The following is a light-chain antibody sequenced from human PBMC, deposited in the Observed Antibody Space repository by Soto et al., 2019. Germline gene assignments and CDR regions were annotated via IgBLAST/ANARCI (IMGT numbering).Light chain of an antibody. Sequence: IQMTHSPSSLSASVGDRVTITCRASQSISSYLNWYQQKPGKAPKLLFYAASSLQSGVPSRFSGSGSGTDFTLTISSLQPEDFATYYCQQSYSTPWTFGQGTKVDIK. CDR2: AAS. V-gene: IGKV1-39*01. CDR1: QSISSY. CDR3: QQSYSTPWT. J-gene: IGKJ1*01.